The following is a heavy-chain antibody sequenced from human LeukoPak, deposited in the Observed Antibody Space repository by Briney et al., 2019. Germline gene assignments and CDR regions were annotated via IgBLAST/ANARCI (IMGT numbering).Heavy chain of an antibody. CDR2: ISYDGSNK. D-gene: IGHD4-17*01. CDR3: AKDHHDYGDLLDYFGY. J-gene: IGHJ4*02. CDR1: GFTFSSYG. V-gene: IGHV3-30*18. Sequence: GGSLRLSCAASGFTFSSYGMHWVRQAPGKGLEWVAVISYDGSNKYYADSVKGRFTISRDNSKNTLYLQMNSLRAEDTAVYYCAKDHHDYGDLLDYFGYWGQGTLVTVSS.